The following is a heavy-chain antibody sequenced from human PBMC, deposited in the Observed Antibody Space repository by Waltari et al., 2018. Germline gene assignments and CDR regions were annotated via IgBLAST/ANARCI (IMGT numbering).Heavy chain of an antibody. Sequence: QVQLQESGPGLVKPSQTLSLTCTVSGGSISSGSYFWTWIRQHPGKGLEWIWYIYHSGSPYKNPSLKSRVTISVERSKNQFSLKLSSVTAADTAVYYCAREGGTSSSSFDIWGQGTMVTVSS. CDR3: AREGGTSSSSFDI. CDR2: IYHSGSP. D-gene: IGHD6-6*01. J-gene: IGHJ3*02. CDR1: GGSISSGSYF. V-gene: IGHV4-30-2*01.